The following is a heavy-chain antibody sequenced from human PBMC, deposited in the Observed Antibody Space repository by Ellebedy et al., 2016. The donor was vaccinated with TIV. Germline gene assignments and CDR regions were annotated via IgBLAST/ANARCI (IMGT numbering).Heavy chain of an antibody. CDR1: GFTFNSYA. CDR3: ARDLDKSSGWYGGAAY. J-gene: IGHJ4*02. CDR2: ISYDGNSK. Sequence: GESLKISCAAFGFTFNSYAMHWVRQAPGKGLEWVAVISYDGNSKYYADSVKGRFTISRDNSMTTLYLEMNSLRAEDTAVYYCARDLDKSSGWYGGAAYWGQGTLVTVSS. V-gene: IGHV3-30-3*01. D-gene: IGHD6-19*01.